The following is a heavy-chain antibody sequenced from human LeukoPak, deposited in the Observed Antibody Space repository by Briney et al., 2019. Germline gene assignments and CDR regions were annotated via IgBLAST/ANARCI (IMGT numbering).Heavy chain of an antibody. Sequence: GGSLRLSCAASGFTFDDYGMSWGRQAPGKGLEWVSGINWNGGSTGYADSVKGRFTSSRDNAKNSLYLQMISVRAEDAALYYCARVSDYDILTGYSPFNYWGQGPLVSVP. V-gene: IGHV3-20*04. D-gene: IGHD3-9*01. J-gene: IGHJ1*01. CDR2: INWNGGST. CDR3: ARVSDYDILTGYSPFNY. CDR1: GFTFDDYG.